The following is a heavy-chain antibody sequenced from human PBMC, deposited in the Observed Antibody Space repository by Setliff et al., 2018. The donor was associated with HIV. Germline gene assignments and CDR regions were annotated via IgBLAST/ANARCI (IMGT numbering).Heavy chain of an antibody. CDR1: GGSISTNEHY. D-gene: IGHD3-22*01. Sequence: SETLSLTCTVSGGSISTNEHYWSWIRQPAGKELQWIGHISASGGTKYRSSLKSRVTMSVDTSKNQFSLNLTSVTAADTAVYYCASRVYYYDSNNFLREEGFDPWGQGTLVTVSS. V-gene: IGHV4-61*09. CDR2: ISASGGT. J-gene: IGHJ5*02. CDR3: ASRVYYYDSNNFLREEGFDP.